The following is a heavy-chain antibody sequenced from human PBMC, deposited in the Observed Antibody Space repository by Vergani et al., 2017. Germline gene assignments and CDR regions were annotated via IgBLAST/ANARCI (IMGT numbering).Heavy chain of an antibody. V-gene: IGHV1-69-2*01. CDR2: DDPEDGET. Sequence: EVQLVQSGAEVKKPGATMKISCKDSGYTFTDHYMHWVTQAPGKVLECMGLDDPEDGETIYAEKFKGRVTIAADTSTDTAHLELSSLRSEDTAVYYCATPQTVTTGGMEVWGQGTTVIVSS. J-gene: IGHJ6*02. CDR1: GYTFTDHY. D-gene: IGHD4-17*01. CDR3: ATPQTVTTGGMEV.